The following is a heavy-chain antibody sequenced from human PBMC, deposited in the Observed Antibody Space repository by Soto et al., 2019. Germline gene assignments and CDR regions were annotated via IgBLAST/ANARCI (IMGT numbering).Heavy chain of an antibody. CDR3: ARDTAGLSY. V-gene: IGHV3-74*01. D-gene: IGHD2-21*02. J-gene: IGHJ4*02. Sequence: EVQLVESGGGLVQPGGSLRLSCAASGLTFSNFRMHWVRQAPGKGLVWVALISNDGRSTNHADSVKGRFTISRDNAKSTLYLQLTSLGAEDTAVYYCARDTAGLSYWGQGTLVTVSS. CDR2: ISNDGRST. CDR1: GLTFSNFR.